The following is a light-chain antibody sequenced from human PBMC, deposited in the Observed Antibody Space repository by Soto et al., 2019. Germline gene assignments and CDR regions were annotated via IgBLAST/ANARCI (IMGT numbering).Light chain of an antibody. Sequence: NFMLTQPQSVSESPGKTVTISCTGSSGSVSSNYVQWYQKRPGRAPTTVIYEDSRRPSGVPERFSGSVDSSSNSASLTISGVKPEDEADYYCQSYDSGNRGVFGGGTKVTVL. J-gene: IGLJ2*01. CDR2: EDS. V-gene: IGLV6-57*02. CDR3: QSYDSGNRGV. CDR1: SGSVSSNY.